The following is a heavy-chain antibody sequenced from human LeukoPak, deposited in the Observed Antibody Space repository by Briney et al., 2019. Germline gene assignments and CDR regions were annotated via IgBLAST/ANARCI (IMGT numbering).Heavy chain of an antibody. CDR1: GFTFSSYW. CDR2: INSDGSST. Sequence: PGGSLRLSCAASGFTFSSYWMHWVRQAPGKGLVWVSRINSDGSSTSYADSVKGRFTISRDNSKNTLYLQMNSLRAEDTAVYYCAKDQDCSSTSCSFDYWGQGTLVIVSS. J-gene: IGHJ4*02. CDR3: AKDQDCSSTSCSFDY. D-gene: IGHD2-2*01. V-gene: IGHV3-74*01.